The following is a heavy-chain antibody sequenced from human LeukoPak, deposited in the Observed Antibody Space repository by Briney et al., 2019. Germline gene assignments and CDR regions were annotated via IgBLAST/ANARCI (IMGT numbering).Heavy chain of an antibody. CDR1: GFTFSSYG. CDR2: IWYDGSNK. V-gene: IGHV3-30*02. CDR3: AKDAHYDILTGQDGFDY. Sequence: GGSLRLSCAASGFTFSSYGMHWVRQAPGKGLEWVAFIWYDGSNKYYADSVKGRFTISRDNSKNTLYLQMNSLRAEDTAVYYCAKDAHYDILTGQDGFDYWGQGTLVTVSS. J-gene: IGHJ4*02. D-gene: IGHD3-9*01.